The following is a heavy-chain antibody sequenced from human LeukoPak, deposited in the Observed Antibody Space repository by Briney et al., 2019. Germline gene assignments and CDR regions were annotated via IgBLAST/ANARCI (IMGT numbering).Heavy chain of an antibody. CDR3: ATDRWGFFNY. CDR1: GFTFSTYS. CDR2: IGVSNSVI. J-gene: IGHJ4*02. D-gene: IGHD3-3*01. Sequence: GRSLRLSCAASGFTFSTYSMNWVRQAPGKGLEWVSYIGVSNSVIYYADSVKGRFTISRDNAKNSLYLQMNSLRADDTAVYYCATDRWGFFNYWGQGTLVTVSS. V-gene: IGHV3-48*01.